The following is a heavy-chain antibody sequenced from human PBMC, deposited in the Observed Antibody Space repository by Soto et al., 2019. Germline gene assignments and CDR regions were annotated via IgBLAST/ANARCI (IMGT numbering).Heavy chain of an antibody. Sequence: SETLSLTCFVSGYSITAGGYYWSWIRHHPGKGLEWIGSFYSSGSIIYNPSLRSRVSISGDTSSNQFSMSLTSVTAADTARYYCAKKVNSGPGSQYFDYWGQGTLVTVSS. V-gene: IGHV4-31*03. J-gene: IGHJ4*02. D-gene: IGHD3-10*01. CDR1: GYSITAGGYY. CDR3: AKKVNSGPGSQYFDY. CDR2: FYSSGSI.